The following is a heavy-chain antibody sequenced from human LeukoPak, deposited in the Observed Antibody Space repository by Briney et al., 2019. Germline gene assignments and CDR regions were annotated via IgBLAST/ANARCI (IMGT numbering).Heavy chain of an antibody. CDR1: GITFSNSA. CDR2: ISGRSSSI. CDR3: ARVPSDY. V-gene: IGHV3-21*01. J-gene: IGHJ4*02. Sequence: PGGSLRLSCVPSGITFSNSALSWVRQAPGRGLEWVSSISGRSSSIYYADSVKGRFTISRDNAKNSLFLQMNSLRAEDTAVYYCARVPSDYWGQGTLVTVSS.